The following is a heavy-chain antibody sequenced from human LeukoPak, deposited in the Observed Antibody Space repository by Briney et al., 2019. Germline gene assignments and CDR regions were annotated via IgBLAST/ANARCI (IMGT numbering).Heavy chain of an antibody. D-gene: IGHD3-22*01. CDR3: AGRASGTSGYYSNYFDY. J-gene: IGHJ4*02. Sequence: SETLSLTCTVSGGSISSSTYYWGWIRQPPGKGLEWIGNVYYSGTTYYNPSLKSRLTISVDTSKNQFSLKLSSVTAADTAIYYCAGRASGTSGYYSNYFDYWGQGTLVTVSS. V-gene: IGHV4-39*01. CDR2: VYYSGTT. CDR1: GGSISSSTYY.